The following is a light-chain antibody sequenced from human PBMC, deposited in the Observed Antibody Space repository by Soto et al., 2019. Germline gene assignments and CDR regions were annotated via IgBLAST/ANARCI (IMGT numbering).Light chain of an antibody. CDR3: HQSYSVPRK. J-gene: IGKJ1*01. CDR1: QSISRY. V-gene: IGKV1-39*01. CDR2: SAS. Sequence: AAYLSLYLTYLGPITCRASQSISRYLNWYQQKPGRAPKLLMFSASSLQSGVPSRFSGSGSGTDFALTISNLQPEDFVTYYCHQSYSVPRKFCQGAKVDIK.